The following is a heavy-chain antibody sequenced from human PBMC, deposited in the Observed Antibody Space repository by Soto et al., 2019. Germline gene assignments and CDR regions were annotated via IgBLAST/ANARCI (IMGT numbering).Heavy chain of an antibody. Sequence: EVQLVESGGGLVQPGGSLRLSCAASGFTVSSNYMTWVRQAPGKGLEWVSVIYSGGNTYYADSVKGRFTISRDNSMNTPYLQMKSLRAEDTAVYYCARQQYYYGSGRGYYYDMDVWGKGTTVTVSS. D-gene: IGHD3-10*01. CDR1: GFTVSSNY. CDR3: ARQQYYYGSGRGYYYDMDV. CDR2: IYSGGNT. V-gene: IGHV3-66*04. J-gene: IGHJ6*03.